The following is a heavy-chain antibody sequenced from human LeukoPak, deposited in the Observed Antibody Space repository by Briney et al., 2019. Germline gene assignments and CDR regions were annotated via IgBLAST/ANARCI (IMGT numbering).Heavy chain of an antibody. J-gene: IGHJ6*03. V-gene: IGHV4-34*01. CDR1: GGSFSGYY. Sequence: KPSETLSLTCAVYGGSFSGYYWSWIRQPPGKGLEWIGEINHSGSTNYNPSPKSRVTISVDTSKNQFSLKLSSVTAADTAVYYCARGRRYGNYYYYMDVWGKGTTVTVSS. CDR3: ARGRRYGNYYYYMDV. CDR2: INHSGST. D-gene: IGHD1-1*01.